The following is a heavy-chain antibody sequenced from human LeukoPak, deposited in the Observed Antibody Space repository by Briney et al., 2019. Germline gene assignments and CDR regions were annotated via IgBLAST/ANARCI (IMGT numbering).Heavy chain of an antibody. V-gene: IGHV4-59*01. CDR2: IHYSGST. J-gene: IGHJ5*02. CDR1: GGSIGSFF. CDR3: ARSRGGYGDYGSWFDP. D-gene: IGHD3-16*01. Sequence: SETLSLTCTVSGGSIGSFFWSWIRQPPGKALEWIGYIHYSGSTKYNPSLKSRVTISVDTSETQFSLTLNSVTAAATAVYYCARSRGGYGDYGSWFDPGGQGILVTVSS.